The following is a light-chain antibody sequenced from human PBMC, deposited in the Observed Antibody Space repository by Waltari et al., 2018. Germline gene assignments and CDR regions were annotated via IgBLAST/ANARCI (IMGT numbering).Light chain of an antibody. Sequence: EIVLTQSPGTLSLSHGERATLSCWASQSVGRALAWYQQQRGQAPRLLIYGASTRASGIPDRFSGSGSGTDFSLTINRLEPEDFAVYYCQHYVRLPVTFGQGTKVEIK. CDR1: QSVGRA. CDR3: QHYVRLPVT. J-gene: IGKJ1*01. V-gene: IGKV3-20*01. CDR2: GAS.